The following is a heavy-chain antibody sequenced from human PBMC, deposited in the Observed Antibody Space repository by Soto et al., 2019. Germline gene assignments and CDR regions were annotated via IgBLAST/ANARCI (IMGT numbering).Heavy chain of an antibody. J-gene: IGHJ4*02. CDR1: GYTFTSYG. D-gene: IGHD3-16*02. CDR3: ARDPVYDYVWGRYRYFDY. V-gene: IGHV1-18*04. Sequence: QVQLVQSGAEVKKPGASVNVSCKASGYTFTSYGISWVRQAPGQGLEWMGWISAYNGNTNYAQKLQGRVTMTTDTSTSTAYMELRSLRSGDTAVHYCARDPVYDYVWGRYRYFDYWGQGTLVTVSS. CDR2: ISAYNGNT.